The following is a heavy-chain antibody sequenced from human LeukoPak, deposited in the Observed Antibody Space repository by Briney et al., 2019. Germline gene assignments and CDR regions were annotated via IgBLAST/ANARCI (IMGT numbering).Heavy chain of an antibody. CDR2: ISSSGSTI. V-gene: IGHV3-11*01. D-gene: IGHD6-13*01. CDR3: GRGRDSSSWKGSDYYGMDV. J-gene: IGHJ6*02. CDR1: GFTFSDYY. Sequence: PGGSLRLSCAASGFTFSDYYMSWIRQAPGKGLEWVSYISSSGSTIYYADSVKGRFTISRDNAKNSLYLRMNSLRAEDTAVYYCGRGRDSSSWKGSDYYGMDVWGQGTTVTVSS.